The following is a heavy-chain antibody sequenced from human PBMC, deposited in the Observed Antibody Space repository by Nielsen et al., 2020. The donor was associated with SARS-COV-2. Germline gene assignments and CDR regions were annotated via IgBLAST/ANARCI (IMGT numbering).Heavy chain of an antibody. D-gene: IGHD1-1*01. J-gene: IGHJ5*02. CDR2: IYPGDSDT. V-gene: IGHV5-51*01. CDR3: ARYDDWFDP. Sequence: GGSLRLSCKASGYKFTDNWIGWVRQMPGKGLEWMGIIYPGDSDTRYSPSFQGQVTMSVDTSTDTAYLEWRSLKASGTATYYCARYDDWFDPWGQGTLVTVTS. CDR1: GYKFTDNW.